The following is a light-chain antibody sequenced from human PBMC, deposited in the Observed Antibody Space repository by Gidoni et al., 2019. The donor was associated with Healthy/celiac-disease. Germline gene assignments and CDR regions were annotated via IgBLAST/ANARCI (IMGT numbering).Light chain of an antibody. J-gene: IGKJ1*01. V-gene: IGKV2-28*01. Sequence: IVMTQSPLSLPVTPGEPTSISCRSSQGLLHSNGYNYLDWYLQKPGQSPQLLIYLGSNRASGVPDRFRGRGSGTDFTLKISRVEAEDVGVYYCMQALQTRWTFGQGTKVEIK. CDR1: QGLLHSNGYNY. CDR3: MQALQTRWT. CDR2: LGS.